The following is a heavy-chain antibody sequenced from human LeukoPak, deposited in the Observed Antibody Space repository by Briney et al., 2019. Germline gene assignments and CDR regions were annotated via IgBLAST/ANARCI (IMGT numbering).Heavy chain of an antibody. CDR1: GGSISSYY. Sequence: SETLSLTCTVSGGSISSYYWSWIRQPAGKGLEWIGRIYTSGSTNYNPSLKSRVTMSVDTSKNRFSLKLSSVTAADTAVYYCAREHSSGYFDAFDIWGQGTMVTVSS. CDR3: AREHSSGYFDAFDI. V-gene: IGHV4-4*07. J-gene: IGHJ3*02. CDR2: IYTSGST. D-gene: IGHD3-22*01.